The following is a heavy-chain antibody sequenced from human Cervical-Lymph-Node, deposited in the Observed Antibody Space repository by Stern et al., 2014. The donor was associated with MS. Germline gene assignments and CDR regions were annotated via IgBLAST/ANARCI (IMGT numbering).Heavy chain of an antibody. CDR1: GGTFSSYA. Sequence: VQLVESGAEVKKPGSSVKVSCKASGGTFSSYAINWVRQAPGPGLEWMGRIIPLLGVTHYAQKFQDRVTITADKSTSTAYMDLSSLRSEDTALYYCARSPTAYSTYYVDFWGQGTQVTVSS. CDR3: ARSPTAYSTYYVDF. V-gene: IGHV1-69*09. D-gene: IGHD2-15*01. J-gene: IGHJ4*02. CDR2: IIPLLGVT.